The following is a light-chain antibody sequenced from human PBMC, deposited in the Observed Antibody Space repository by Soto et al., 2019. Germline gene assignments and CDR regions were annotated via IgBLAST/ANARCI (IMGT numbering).Light chain of an antibody. CDR3: QQYNNWPPYT. CDR1: QSVSSN. J-gene: IGKJ2*01. CDR2: GAS. Sequence: EIVMTQSPATLSVSPGERATLACRASQSVSSNLAGYQQKPGQAPRLLIYGASTRATGIPARFSGSGSGTEFTLTISSLQSQDFAVYSFQQYNNWPPYTFGQGTKLEIK. V-gene: IGKV3-15*01.